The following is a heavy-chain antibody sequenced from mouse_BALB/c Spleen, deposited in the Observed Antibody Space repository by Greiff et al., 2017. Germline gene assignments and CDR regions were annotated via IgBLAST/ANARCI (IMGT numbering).Heavy chain of an antibody. CDR3: ARDIYYYGSSYFDV. CDR2: ISSGGST. J-gene: IGHJ1*01. V-gene: IGHV5-6-5*01. D-gene: IGHD1-1*01. Sequence: EVQVVESGGDLVKPGGSLKLSCAASGFTFSSYGMSWVRQTPDKRLEWLATISSGGSTYYPDSVKGRFTISRDNARNILYLQMSSLRSEDTAMYYCARDIYYYGSSYFDVWGAGTTVTVSS. CDR1: GFTFSSYG.